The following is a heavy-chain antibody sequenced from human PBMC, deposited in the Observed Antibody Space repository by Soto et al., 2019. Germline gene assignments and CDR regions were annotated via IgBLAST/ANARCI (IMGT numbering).Heavy chain of an antibody. CDR2: IWYDGSNK. V-gene: IGHV3-33*01. J-gene: IGHJ5*02. CDR3: ARESATTGGGFDP. CDR1: GFTLSSYG. D-gene: IGHD4-17*01. Sequence: PGGSLRLSCAASGFTLSSYGMHWVRQAPGKGLEWVAVIWYDGSNKYYADSVKGRFTISRDNSKNTLYLQMNSLRAEDTAVYYCARESATTGGGFDPWGQGTLVTVSS.